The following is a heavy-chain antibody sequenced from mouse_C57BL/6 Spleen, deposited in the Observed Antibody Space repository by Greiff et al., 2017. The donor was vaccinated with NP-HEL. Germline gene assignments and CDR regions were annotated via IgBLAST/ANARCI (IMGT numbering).Heavy chain of an antibody. CDR1: GFNIKDYY. CDR3: ASGVFITTVVATPLDY. Sequence: EVQLQQSGAELVKPGASVKLSCTASGFNIKDYYMHWVKQRTEQGLEWIGRIDPEDGEIKYAPKFQGKATITADTSSNTAYLQLSSLTSEDTAVYYCASGVFITTVVATPLDYWGQGTTLTVSS. D-gene: IGHD1-1*01. CDR2: IDPEDGEI. J-gene: IGHJ2*01. V-gene: IGHV14-2*01.